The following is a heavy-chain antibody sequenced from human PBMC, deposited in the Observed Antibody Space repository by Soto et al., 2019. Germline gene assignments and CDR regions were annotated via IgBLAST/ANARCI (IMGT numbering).Heavy chain of an antibody. CDR3: ARAGTTVVTTAYRLYN. D-gene: IGHD4-17*01. J-gene: IGHJ4*02. Sequence: ASVKVSCKASGYTFTGYYMHWVRQAPGQGLEWMGWINPNSGGTNYAQKFQGRVTMTRDTSISTAYMELSRLRSDDTAVYYCARAGTTVVTTAYRLYNWGQGTLVTVSS. V-gene: IGHV1-2*02. CDR1: GYTFTGYY. CDR2: INPNSGGT.